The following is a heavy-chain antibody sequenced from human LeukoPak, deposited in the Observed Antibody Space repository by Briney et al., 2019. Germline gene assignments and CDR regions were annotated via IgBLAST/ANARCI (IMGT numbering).Heavy chain of an antibody. V-gene: IGHV1-18*01. CDR1: GYTFTSYG. CDR2: ISAYNGNT. J-gene: IGHJ5*02. CDR3: ARDNPIPYSSSWYGPRKWTNWFDP. Sequence: ASVKVSCKASGYTFTSYGISWVRQAPGQGLEWMGWISAYNGNTNYAQKLQGRVTMTTDTSTSTAYMELRSLRSDDTAVYYCARDNPIPYSSSWYGPRKWTNWFDPWGQGTLVTVSS. D-gene: IGHD6-13*01.